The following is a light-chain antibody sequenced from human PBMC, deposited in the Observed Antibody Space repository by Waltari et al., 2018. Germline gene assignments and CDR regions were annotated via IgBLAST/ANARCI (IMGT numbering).Light chain of an antibody. Sequence: EIVLTQSPGTLSLSPGERATLSCRASQSVSRSLAWYQQKPGQAPRLLIYGASNRAAGIPDRFSGSGSGTDFGLTTSRLEPEDFAVYYCQHYVRLPATFGQGTKVEIK. CDR2: GAS. V-gene: IGKV3-20*01. CDR3: QHYVRLPAT. CDR1: QSVSRS. J-gene: IGKJ1*01.